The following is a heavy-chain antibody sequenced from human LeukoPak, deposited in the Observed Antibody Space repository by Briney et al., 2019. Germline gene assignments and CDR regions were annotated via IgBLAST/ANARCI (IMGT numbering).Heavy chain of an antibody. D-gene: IGHD6-13*01. CDR1: GFTFSSYS. Sequence: TGGSLRLSCAASGFTFSSYSMNWVRQAPGKGLEWVSSISSSSSYIYYADSVKGRFTISRDNAKNSLYLQMNSLRAEDTAVYYCARSIAAAGTQFFDYWGQGTLVTVSS. CDR2: ISSSSSYI. V-gene: IGHV3-21*01. CDR3: ARSIAAAGTQFFDY. J-gene: IGHJ4*02.